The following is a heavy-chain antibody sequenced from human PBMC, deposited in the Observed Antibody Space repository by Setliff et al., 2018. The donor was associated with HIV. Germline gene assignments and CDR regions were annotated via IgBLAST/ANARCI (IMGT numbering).Heavy chain of an antibody. J-gene: IGHJ3*02. CDR3: ARPRVGDDAFNI. V-gene: IGHV4-34*01. CDR1: GASFSAYY. Sequence: SETLSLTCAVYGASFSAYYWSWIRQPPGKGLEWIGEINYSGSTNYKASLKSRVTISADTSKNQFSLSLTSVTAADTAVYFCARPRVGDDAFNIWSQGTLVTVSS. CDR2: INYSGST.